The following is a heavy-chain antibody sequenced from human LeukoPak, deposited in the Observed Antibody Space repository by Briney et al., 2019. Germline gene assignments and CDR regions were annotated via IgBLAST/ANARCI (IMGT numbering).Heavy chain of an antibody. CDR2: IGGSGGST. Sequence: GGSLRLSCAASGFTFSSYGMSWVRPAPGKGLEWVSGIGGSGGSTYYADSVKGRFTISRDNSKNTLYLQMNSLRAEDTAVYYCAKGQDLVTSWGQGSLVTVSS. CDR3: AKGQDLVTS. J-gene: IGHJ5*02. CDR1: GFTFSSYG. D-gene: IGHD2-15*01. V-gene: IGHV3-23*01.